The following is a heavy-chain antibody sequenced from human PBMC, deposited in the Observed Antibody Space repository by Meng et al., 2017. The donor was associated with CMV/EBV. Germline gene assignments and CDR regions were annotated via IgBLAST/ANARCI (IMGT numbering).Heavy chain of an antibody. CDR3: ANNQYYGMDV. CDR2: IYSGGST. J-gene: IGHJ6*02. CDR1: GFTVSSNY. D-gene: IGHD1-1*01. Sequence: GESLKISCAASGFTVSSNYMSWVRQAPGKGLEWVSVIYSGGSTYYADSVKGRFTISRDNSKNTLYLHMNSLRAEDTAVYYCANNQYYGMDVWGQGTTVTVSS. V-gene: IGHV3-66*02.